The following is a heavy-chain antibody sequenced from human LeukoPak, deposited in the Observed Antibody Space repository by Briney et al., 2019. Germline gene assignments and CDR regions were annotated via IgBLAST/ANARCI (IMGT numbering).Heavy chain of an antibody. CDR2: IYPGDSDT. CDR3: ARHVVDTAMVTAVEIDY. D-gene: IGHD5-18*01. J-gene: IGHJ4*02. V-gene: IGHV5-51*01. CDR1: GYSFTSYW. Sequence: GESLKISCKGSGYSFTSYWIGWVRHMPGKGLEWMGIIYPGDSDTRYSPSFQGQVTISAGKSISTAYLQWSSLKASDTAMYYCARHVVDTAMVTAVEIDYWGQGTLVTVSS.